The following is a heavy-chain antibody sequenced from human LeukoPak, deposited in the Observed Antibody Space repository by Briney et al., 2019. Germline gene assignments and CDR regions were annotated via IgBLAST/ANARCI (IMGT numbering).Heavy chain of an antibody. D-gene: IGHD5-18*01. Sequence: KPSETLSLTCAVYGGSFSGYYWSWIRQPPGKGLEWIAYIDYRGSTTYNPSLRSRVTISVDTSRNQFSLKLSSVTAADTAVYYCARSRSGYSYDHAAFEIWGQGTMVTVSS. V-gene: IGHV4-59*01. CDR3: ARSRSGYSYDHAAFEI. CDR2: IDYRGST. J-gene: IGHJ3*02. CDR1: GGSFSGYY.